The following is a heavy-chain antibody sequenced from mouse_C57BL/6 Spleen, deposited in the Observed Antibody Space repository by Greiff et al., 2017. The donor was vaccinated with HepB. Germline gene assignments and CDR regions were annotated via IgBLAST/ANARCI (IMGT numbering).Heavy chain of an antibody. CDR1: GYTFTSYT. J-gene: IGHJ2*01. CDR3: ASSRGDGYLDY. Sequence: QVQLQQSGAELARPGASVKMSCKASGYTFTSYTMHWVKQRPGQGLEWIGYINPSSGYTKYNQKFKDKATLTADKSSSTAYMQLSSLTSEDSAVYYCASSRGDGYLDYWGQGTTLTVSS. D-gene: IGHD2-3*01. CDR2: INPSSGYT. V-gene: IGHV1-4*01.